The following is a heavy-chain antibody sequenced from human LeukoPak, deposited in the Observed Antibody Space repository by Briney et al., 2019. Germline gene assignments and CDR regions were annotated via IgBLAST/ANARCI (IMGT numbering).Heavy chain of an antibody. CDR1: GGSFSGYY. CDR3: AEGTVTTEEDAFDI. V-gene: IGHV4-34*01. D-gene: IGHD4-17*01. CDR2: INHSGST. J-gene: IGHJ3*02. Sequence: KPSETLSLPCAVYGGSFSGYYWSWIRQPPGKGLEWIGEINHSGSTNYNPSLKSRVTISVDTSKNQFSLKLSSVTAADTAVYYCAEGTVTTEEDAFDIWGQGTMVTVSS.